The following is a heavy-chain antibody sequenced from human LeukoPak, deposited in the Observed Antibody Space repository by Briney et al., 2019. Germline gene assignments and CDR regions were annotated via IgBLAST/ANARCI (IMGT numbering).Heavy chain of an antibody. CDR1: GYTFTGYY. V-gene: IGHV1-2*02. Sequence: ASVKVSCKASGYTFTGYYMHWLRQAPGQGLEWMGWINPNSGGTNYAQKFQGRVTMTRDTSISTAYMELSRLRSDDTAVYYCAVGFAGSWYVAFDIWGQGTMVTVSS. J-gene: IGHJ3*02. CDR3: AVGFAGSWYVAFDI. CDR2: INPNSGGT. D-gene: IGHD6-13*01.